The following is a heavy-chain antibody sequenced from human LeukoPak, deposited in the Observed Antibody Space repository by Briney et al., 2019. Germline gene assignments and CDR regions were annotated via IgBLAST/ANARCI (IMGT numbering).Heavy chain of an antibody. V-gene: IGHV4-39*02. J-gene: IGHJ4*02. CDR2: ISYSGNT. D-gene: IGHD3-22*01. Sequence: SETLSLTCTVSGXSISSSSDYWGWIRQPPGKGLEWIGSISYSGNTYYKPSLKSRVTISADTSKNHFSLRLSSVTAADTAVYYCARNYYDGSGYWFWGQGTLVTVSS. CDR3: ARNYYDGSGYWF. CDR1: GXSISSSSDY.